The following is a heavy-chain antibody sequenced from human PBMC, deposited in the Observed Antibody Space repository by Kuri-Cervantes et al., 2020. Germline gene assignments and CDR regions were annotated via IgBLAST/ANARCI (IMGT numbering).Heavy chain of an antibody. CDR1: GGSISSGGYS. CDR3: ARGSRYYGSGILGGMDV. CDR2: IYHSGST. D-gene: IGHD3-10*01. Sequence: LRLSCAVSGGSISSGGYSWSWIRQPPGKGLEWIGYIYHSGSTYHNPSLKSRVTISVDTSKNQFSLKLSSVTAADTAVYYCARGSRYYGSGILGGMDVWGQGTTVTVSS. V-gene: IGHV4-30-2*01. J-gene: IGHJ6*02.